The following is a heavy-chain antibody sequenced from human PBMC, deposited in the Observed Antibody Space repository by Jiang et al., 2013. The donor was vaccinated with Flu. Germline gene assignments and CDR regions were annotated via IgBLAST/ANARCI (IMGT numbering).Heavy chain of an antibody. CDR2: IHNSGTT. Sequence: GSGLVKPSETLSLTCTVSSGSISSHYWSWIRQPPGKGLEWIGYIHNSGTTNYNPSLKSRVTISIDTSTNQFSLKLISVTAPDTAVYYCARSYCGGDCYSMFGYSYYGMDVWGQGTTV. CDR3: ARSYCGGDCYSMFGYSYYGMDV. V-gene: IGHV4-59*08. J-gene: IGHJ6*02. CDR1: SGSISSHY. D-gene: IGHD2-21*02.